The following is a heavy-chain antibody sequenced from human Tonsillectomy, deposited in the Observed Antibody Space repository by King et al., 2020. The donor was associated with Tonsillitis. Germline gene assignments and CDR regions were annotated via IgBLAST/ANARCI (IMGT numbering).Heavy chain of an antibody. CDR3: ATDILDGLGGELGY. J-gene: IGHJ4*02. Sequence: QLVQSGGGLVQPGRSLRLSCAASGFTFDDYAMHWVRQAPGKGLEWVSGISWNSGSIGYADSVKGRFTISRDNAKNSLYLQMNSLRAEDTALYYCATDILDGLGGELGYWGQGTLVTVSS. CDR1: GFTFDDYA. D-gene: IGHD1-26*01. CDR2: ISWNSGSI. V-gene: IGHV3-9*01.